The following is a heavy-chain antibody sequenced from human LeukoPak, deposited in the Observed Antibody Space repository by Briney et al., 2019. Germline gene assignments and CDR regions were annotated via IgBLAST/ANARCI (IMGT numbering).Heavy chain of an antibody. CDR1: GFTFDDYA. V-gene: IGHV3-9*01. D-gene: IGHD5-24*01. J-gene: IGHJ3*02. CDR3: AKVLGTDGYNYEPRIIDAFHI. CDR2: ITWNSDTI. Sequence: GGSLRLSCAASGFTFDDYAMHWVRQAPGKGLEWVSGITWNSDTIVYADSVKGRFTISRDNAKNSLFLQMNSLRAEDTALYYCAKVLGTDGYNYEPRIIDAFHIWGQGTMVTVSS.